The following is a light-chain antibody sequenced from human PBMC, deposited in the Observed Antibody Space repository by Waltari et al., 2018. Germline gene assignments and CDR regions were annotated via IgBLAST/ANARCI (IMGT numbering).Light chain of an antibody. V-gene: IGLV3-1*01. CDR1: TVGHYD. Sequence: SYDLTQPSSVSVAPGQTATITCSGRTVGHYDVNWYQKKTGMSPVLVIYEDSLRASGIPERFSGSNSANTATLIIREAQVVDEAEYYCQVWHSSTAVFGGGTKLTVL. CDR3: QVWHSSTAV. J-gene: IGLJ2*01. CDR2: EDS.